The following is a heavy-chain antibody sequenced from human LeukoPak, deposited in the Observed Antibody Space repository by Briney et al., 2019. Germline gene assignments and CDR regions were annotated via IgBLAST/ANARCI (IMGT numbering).Heavy chain of an antibody. J-gene: IGHJ6*03. CDR2: INPNSGGT. CDR3: ARDRWAAVAGDYYYYMHV. Sequence: ASVKVSCKASGYSFTNYAMNWVRQAPGQGLEWLGWINPNSGGTDYAQRYQGRVTMTRDTSISTAYMELSRLSSDDTAVYYCARDRWAAVAGDYYYYMHVWGKGTTVTVSS. D-gene: IGHD6-19*01. CDR1: GYSFTNYA. V-gene: IGHV1-2*02.